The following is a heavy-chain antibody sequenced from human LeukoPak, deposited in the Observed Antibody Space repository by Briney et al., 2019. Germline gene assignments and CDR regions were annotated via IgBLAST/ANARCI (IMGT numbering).Heavy chain of an antibody. CDR1: GGSFSGYY. CDR2: INHSGST. CDR3: AGDIVVVPAATDAFDI. J-gene: IGHJ3*02. V-gene: IGHV4-34*01. Sequence: SETLSLTCAVYGGSFSGYYWSWIRQPPGKGLEWIGEINHSGSTNYNPSLKSRVTISVDTSKNQFSLKLSSVTAADTAVYYCAGDIVVVPAATDAFDIWGQGTMVTVSS. D-gene: IGHD2-2*01.